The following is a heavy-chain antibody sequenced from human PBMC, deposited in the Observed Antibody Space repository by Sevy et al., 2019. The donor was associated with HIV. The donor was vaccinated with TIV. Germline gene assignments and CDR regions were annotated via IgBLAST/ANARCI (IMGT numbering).Heavy chain of an antibody. Sequence: ASVTVSCKAAGYAFTGYYIHWVRQAPGQGLEWMGRTNLISGGTDDSQKFQGRVTVTRDTSISTAYMDVSRLTSDDTAVYYCARAPTDFWTGGMAVWGQGTVVTVSS. D-gene: IGHD3-3*01. CDR1: GYAFTGYY. J-gene: IGHJ6*02. V-gene: IGHV1-2*06. CDR3: ARAPTDFWTGGMAV. CDR2: TNLISGGT.